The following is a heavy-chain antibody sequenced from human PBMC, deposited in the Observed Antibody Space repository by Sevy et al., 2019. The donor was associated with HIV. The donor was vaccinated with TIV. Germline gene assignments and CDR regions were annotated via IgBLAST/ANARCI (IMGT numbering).Heavy chain of an antibody. V-gene: IGHV4-39*01. Sequence: SETLSLTCSVSNASISSSSYYWGWVRQPPGEALEWIGIIYYSGTTYYSPSHKSRVTISVDTSKNQFFLDLRSMTATDTAVYYCVRHSDSRRLSWLDTWGQGILVTVSS. D-gene: IGHD2-15*01. CDR3: VRHSDSRRLSWLDT. CDR2: IYYSGTT. J-gene: IGHJ5*02. CDR1: NASISSSSYY.